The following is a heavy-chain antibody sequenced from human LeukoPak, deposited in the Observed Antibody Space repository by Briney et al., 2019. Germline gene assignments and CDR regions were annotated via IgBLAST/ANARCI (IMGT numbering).Heavy chain of an antibody. V-gene: IGHV4-34*01. Sequence: SETLSLTCAVYGGSFSGYYWSWIRQPPGKGLEWIGEINHSGSTNYNPSLKSRVTISVDTSKNQFSLKLSSVTAADTAVYYCAGAPGSGWYQPWGQGTLVTVSS. D-gene: IGHD6-19*01. CDR2: INHSGST. J-gene: IGHJ5*02. CDR1: GGSFSGYY. CDR3: AGAPGSGWYQP.